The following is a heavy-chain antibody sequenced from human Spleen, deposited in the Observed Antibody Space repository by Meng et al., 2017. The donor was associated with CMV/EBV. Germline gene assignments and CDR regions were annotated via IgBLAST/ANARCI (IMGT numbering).Heavy chain of an antibody. CDR3: ARDNSAVPSCSGGDCYYYYQGMDV. Sequence: GESLKISCAASGFTFSRFEMNWVRQAPGKGLEWVSYISSSGKMTYYSDSVKGRFTISRDNAKKSLFLQLNNLRVEDTAVYHCARDNSAVPSCSGGDCYYYYQGMDVWGQGTTVTVSS. D-gene: IGHD2-21*02. CDR1: GFTFSRFE. J-gene: IGHJ6*02. V-gene: IGHV3-48*03. CDR2: ISSSGKMT.